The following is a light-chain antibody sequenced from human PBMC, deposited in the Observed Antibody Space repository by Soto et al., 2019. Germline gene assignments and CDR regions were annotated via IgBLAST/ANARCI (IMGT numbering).Light chain of an antibody. CDR1: QSINRK. Sequence: EIVMTQSPVTLSVSPGERATLSCMASQSINRKGALYQQRPGQAPRRLISDASIRATGIPAMFSGSGSGTDFALTLSSRQSEDCAVYYCKQYDSWSPFTFGGGTNVDIK. V-gene: IGKV3-15*01. J-gene: IGKJ4*02. CDR3: KQYDSWSPFT. CDR2: DAS.